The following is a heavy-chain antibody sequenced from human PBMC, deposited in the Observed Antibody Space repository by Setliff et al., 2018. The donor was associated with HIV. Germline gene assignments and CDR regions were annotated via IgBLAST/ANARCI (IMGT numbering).Heavy chain of an antibody. V-gene: IGHV5-51*01. J-gene: IGHJ3*01. Sequence: GESLKISCKGTGYSFSNYWIGWVCQKPGKGLEWLGFIYPGDPDSNTRYSPSFQGRVTLSVDRTINTAYLQWDSLKASDTAMYYCARRYHYFRSGGDVFDVWGQGTMVTVSS. CDR2: IYPGDPDSNT. D-gene: IGHD3-10*01. CDR3: ARRYHYFRSGGDVFDV. CDR1: GYSFSNYW.